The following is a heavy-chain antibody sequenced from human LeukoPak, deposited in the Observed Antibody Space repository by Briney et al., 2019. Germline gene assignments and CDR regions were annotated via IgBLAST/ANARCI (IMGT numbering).Heavy chain of an antibody. V-gene: IGHV3-23*01. D-gene: IGHD3-10*01. CDR2: ISASGDRT. J-gene: IGHJ5*02. CDR1: GFTFSSYA. CDR3: AKNGEVLSWFDP. Sequence: PGGSPRLSCAASGFTFSSYAMSWVRQAPGRGLEWVSAISASGDRTYYADSVKGRFTISRDNSKNTLYLQMNSLRAEDTAVYSCAKNGEVLSWFDPWGQGTLVTVSS.